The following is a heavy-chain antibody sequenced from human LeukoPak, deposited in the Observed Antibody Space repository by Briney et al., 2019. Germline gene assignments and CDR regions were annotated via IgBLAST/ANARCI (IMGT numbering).Heavy chain of an antibody. CDR1: GDSIGSYY. J-gene: IGHJ4*02. D-gene: IGHD3-22*01. CDR2: VYYFGST. V-gene: IGHV4-59*01. CDR3: ARTPKYFFDDSDSSYFAY. Sequence: PSETLSLTCTVSGDSIGSYYWNWIRQSPGEEMEWIGYVYYFGSTMYNPSLKSRVNISVNRSTNQFSLSVSSVTVADTAVYFCARTPKYFFDDSDSSYFAYWGQVALVTVSS.